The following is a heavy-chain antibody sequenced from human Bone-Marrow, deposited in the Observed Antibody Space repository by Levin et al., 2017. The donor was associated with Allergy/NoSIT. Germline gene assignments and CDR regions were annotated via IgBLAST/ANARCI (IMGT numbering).Heavy chain of an antibody. D-gene: IGHD3-16*01. Sequence: RASVKVSCAASGFTFSSFWMSWVRQAPGKGLEWVANINQDESEKYYVDSLKGRFTISRDNAKNSLYLQMNSLRAEDTAVYYCARESWGIKAYYYWGQGTLVTVSS. CDR1: GFTFSSFW. J-gene: IGHJ4*02. V-gene: IGHV3-7*01. CDR3: ARESWGIKAYYY. CDR2: INQDESEK.